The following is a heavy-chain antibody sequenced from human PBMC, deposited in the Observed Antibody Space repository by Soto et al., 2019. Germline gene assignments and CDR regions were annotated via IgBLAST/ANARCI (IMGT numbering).Heavy chain of an antibody. CDR3: AAGGGLPRYY. D-gene: IGHD5-12*01. Sequence: QLQLQESGSGLVKPSQTLSLTCAVSGGSISSGGYSWSWIRQPPGKGLEWIGYIYHSGSTYYNPALKSRETISVDRSKSQFSLKLSSVTAADTAVYYCAAGGGLPRYYWGQGTLVTVSS. J-gene: IGHJ4*02. V-gene: IGHV4-30-2*01. CDR2: IYHSGST. CDR1: GGSISSGGYS.